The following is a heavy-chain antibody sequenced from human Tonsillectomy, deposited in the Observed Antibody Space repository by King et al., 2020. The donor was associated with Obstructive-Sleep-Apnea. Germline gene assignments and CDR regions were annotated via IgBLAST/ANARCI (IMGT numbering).Heavy chain of an antibody. J-gene: IGHJ2*01. D-gene: IGHD3-10*01. CDR1: GGSISSGDYY. CDR3: ARVDVGSGSYYNGWYFDL. CDR2: IYYSGST. V-gene: IGHV4-30-4*01. Sequence: QLQESGPGLVKPSQTLSLTCTVSGGSISSGDYYWSWIRQPPGKGLEWIGYIYYSGSTYYNPSLKSRVTISVDTCKNQFSLKLNSVTAADTAVYYCARVDVGSGSYYNGWYFDLWGRGTLVTVSS.